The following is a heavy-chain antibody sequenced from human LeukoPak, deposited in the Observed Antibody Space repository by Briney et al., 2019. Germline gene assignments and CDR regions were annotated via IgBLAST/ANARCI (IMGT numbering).Heavy chain of an antibody. CDR1: GYSFSSYL. CDR2: IYPRDSRT. J-gene: IGHJ4*02. Sequence: GESLKISCKGSGYSFSSYLIAWVRQMPGKGLEWMGVIYPRDSRTTYSPSFQGQVTISADKSISTAYLQWNSLKASDTAIYYCVRHLSDITSCPNYWGPGTLITVAS. D-gene: IGHD2-2*01. V-gene: IGHV5-51*01. CDR3: VRHLSDITSCPNY.